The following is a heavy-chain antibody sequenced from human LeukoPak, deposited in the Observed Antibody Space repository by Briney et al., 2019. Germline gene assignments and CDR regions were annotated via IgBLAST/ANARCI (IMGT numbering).Heavy chain of an antibody. J-gene: IGHJ5*02. V-gene: IGHV4-4*09. CDR2: ICTSGTT. Sequence: NPSETLSLTCTVSGGSISTYSWNWIRQPPGKGLEWIGRICTSGTTNYNPSLGSRVTISVDTSINQLSLKLSSVTAADTDVYYCARRVQEARSIGSANWLDPWGQGILVTVSS. D-gene: IGHD3-10*01. CDR3: ARRVQEARSIGSANWLDP. CDR1: GGSISTYS.